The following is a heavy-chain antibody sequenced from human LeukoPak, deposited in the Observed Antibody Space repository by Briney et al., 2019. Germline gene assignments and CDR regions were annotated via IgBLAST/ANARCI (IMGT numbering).Heavy chain of an antibody. V-gene: IGHV5-10-1*01. D-gene: IGHD5-12*01. CDR3: ARHIVAISDFDY. Sequence: GESLKISCKGSGYSFTSYWISWVRQMPGKGQEWMGRIDPSDSYTNYSPSFQGHVTISADKSISTAYLQWSSLKASDTAMYYCARHIVAISDFDYWGQGTLVTVSS. CDR1: GYSFTSYW. J-gene: IGHJ4*02. CDR2: IDPSDSYT.